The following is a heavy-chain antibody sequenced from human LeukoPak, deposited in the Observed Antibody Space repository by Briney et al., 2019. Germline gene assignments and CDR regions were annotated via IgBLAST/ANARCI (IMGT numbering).Heavy chain of an antibody. V-gene: IGHV4-34*01. Sequence: SETLSLTCAVYGGSFSGYYWSWIRQPPGKGLEWIGEINHSGSTNYNPSLKSRVTISVDTSKNQFSLKLSSVTAADTAVYYCARRAALRYFVYYYYYMDVWGKGTTVTISS. CDR2: INHSGST. CDR1: GGSFSGYY. CDR3: ARRAALRYFVYYYYYMDV. D-gene: IGHD3-9*01. J-gene: IGHJ6*03.